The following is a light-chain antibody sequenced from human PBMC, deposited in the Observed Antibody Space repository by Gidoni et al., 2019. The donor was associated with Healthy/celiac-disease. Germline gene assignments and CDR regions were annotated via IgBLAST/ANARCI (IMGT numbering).Light chain of an antibody. J-gene: IGKJ5*01. Sequence: AIRMTQPPSSFAASTGDRVTITCRASQGISSDLAWYQQKPGKDPKLLIYAASTLQSGVPSRFSGSGSGTDFTLTISCLQSEDFATYYCQQYYCYPPLFGQGTRLEIK. CDR2: AAS. CDR1: QGISSD. CDR3: QQYYCYPPL. V-gene: IGKV1-8*01.